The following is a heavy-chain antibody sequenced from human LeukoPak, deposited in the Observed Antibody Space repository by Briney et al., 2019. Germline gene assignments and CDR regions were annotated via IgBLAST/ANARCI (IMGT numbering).Heavy chain of an antibody. CDR2: ITNCVISK. V-gene: IGHV3-11*06. Sequence: SSITNCVISKSYAASVTGRFPISTDNTKHSLYLQMNGLRAEDTAVYYCARPRSSGYLTFDYWGQGILVTVSS. CDR3: ARPRSSGYLTFDY. J-gene: IGHJ4*02. D-gene: IGHD3-22*01.